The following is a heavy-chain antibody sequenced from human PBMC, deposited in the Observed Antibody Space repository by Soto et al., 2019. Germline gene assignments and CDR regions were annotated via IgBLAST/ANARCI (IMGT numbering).Heavy chain of an antibody. Sequence: GGSLRLSCAASGFTFSSYAMSWVRQAPGKGLEWVSAISGSGDKTYYPDSVKGRFTISRDNSKNTLYLQMNSLRAEDTAIYYWAREKSSSGWFDEWGQGTLVTVSS. CDR3: AREKSSSGWFDE. CDR2: ISGSGDKT. CDR1: GFTFSSYA. J-gene: IGHJ4*02. V-gene: IGHV3-23*01. D-gene: IGHD6-19*01.